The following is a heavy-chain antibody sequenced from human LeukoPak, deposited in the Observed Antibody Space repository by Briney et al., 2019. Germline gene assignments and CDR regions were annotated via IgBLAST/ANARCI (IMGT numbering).Heavy chain of an antibody. CDR2: IYYSGST. V-gene: IGHV4-59*01. CDR3: ARSDPQYYYYMDV. D-gene: IGHD2-21*02. Sequence: SETLSLTCTVSGGSISSYYWSWIRQPPGKGLEWIGYIYYSGSTNYNPSLKSRVTISVDTSKNQFSLKLSSVTAADTAVYYCARSDPQYYYYMDVWGKGTTVTVSS. CDR1: GGSISSYY. J-gene: IGHJ6*03.